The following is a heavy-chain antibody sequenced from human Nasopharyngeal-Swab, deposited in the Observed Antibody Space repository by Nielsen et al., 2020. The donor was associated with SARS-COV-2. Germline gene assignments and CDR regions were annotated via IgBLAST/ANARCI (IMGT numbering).Heavy chain of an antibody. CDR1: GFTFSSYS. CDR2: ISSSSSTI. CDR3: AKDWSGTDAGGWFDP. J-gene: IGHJ5*02. Sequence: GESLKISCAASGFTFSSYSMNWVRQAPGKGLEWVSYISSSSSTIYYADSVKGRFTISRDNAKNSLYLQMNSLRAEDTAVYYCAKDWSGTDAGGWFDPWGQGTLVTVSS. V-gene: IGHV3-48*01. D-gene: IGHD1-1*01.